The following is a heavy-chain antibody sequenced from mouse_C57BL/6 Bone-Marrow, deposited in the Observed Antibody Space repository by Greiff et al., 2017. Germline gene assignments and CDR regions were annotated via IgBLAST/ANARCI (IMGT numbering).Heavy chain of an antibody. J-gene: IGHJ2*01. Sequence: QVQLQQPGAELVMPGASVKLSCKASGYTFTSYWMHWVKQRPGQGLEWIGEIDPSDSYTNYNQKFKGKSTLTVEKSSSTAYMQLSSLTSEDSAVYYYALPYFNYWGQGTTLTVSS. V-gene: IGHV1-69*01. CDR2: IDPSDSYT. CDR3: ALPYFNY. CDR1: GYTFTSYW. D-gene: IGHD1-1*01.